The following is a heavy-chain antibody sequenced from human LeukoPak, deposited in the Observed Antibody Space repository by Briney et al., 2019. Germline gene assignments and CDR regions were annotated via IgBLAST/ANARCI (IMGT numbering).Heavy chain of an antibody. CDR1: GDSISTYY. CDR3: ARLRWQLVGPYFNY. J-gene: IGHJ4*02. V-gene: IGHV4-59*01. CDR2: IYSSGNT. D-gene: IGHD1-26*01. Sequence: PSETLSLTCSFSGDSISTYYWSWIRQSPGKGLEWIGHIYSSGNTDYNSSLKSRVTISVDTSKSQFSLRLSSVTATDTAVYYCARLRWQLVGPYFNYWGQGIVVTVSS.